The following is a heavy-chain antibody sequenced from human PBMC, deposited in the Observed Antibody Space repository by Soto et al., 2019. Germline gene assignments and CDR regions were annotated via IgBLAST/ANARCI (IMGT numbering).Heavy chain of an antibody. J-gene: IGHJ4*02. CDR3: AKESGGQGYSSSWYYFDY. V-gene: IGHV3-23*01. CDR1: GFTFSSYA. CDR2: ISGSGGST. D-gene: IGHD6-13*01. Sequence: HPGGSLRLSCAASGFTFSSYAMSWVRQAPGKGLEWVSAISGSGGSTYYADSVKGRFTISRDNSKNTLYLQMNSLRAEDTAVYYCAKESGGQGYSSSWYYFDYWGQGTLVTVSS.